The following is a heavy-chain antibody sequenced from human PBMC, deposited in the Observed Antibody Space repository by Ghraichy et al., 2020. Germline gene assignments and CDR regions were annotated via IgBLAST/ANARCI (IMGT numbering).Heavy chain of an antibody. J-gene: IGHJ2*01. CDR3: ARRGYCSSTSCYTDWYFDL. V-gene: IGHV4-59*01. D-gene: IGHD2-2*02. Sequence: SETLSLTCTVSGGSISSYYWSWIRQPPGKGLEWIGYIYYSGSTNYNPSLKSRVTISVDTSKNQFSLKLSSVTAADTAVYYCARRGYCSSTSCYTDWYFDLWGRGTLVTVSS. CDR1: GGSISSYY. CDR2: IYYSGST.